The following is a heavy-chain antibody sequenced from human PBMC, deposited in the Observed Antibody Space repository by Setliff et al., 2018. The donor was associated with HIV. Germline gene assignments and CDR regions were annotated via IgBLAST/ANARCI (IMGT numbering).Heavy chain of an antibody. CDR2: IYYSGTT. Sequence: SETLSLTCTVSGGSISSGYYYWSWIRQHPGKGLEWIGYIYYSGTTYYNPSLESRVTISVDTSKDQFSLKLTSVTAADTAVYYCARPFDWGSSHPLGYWSQGTLVTVSS. J-gene: IGHJ4*02. D-gene: IGHD3-9*01. V-gene: IGHV4-31*03. CDR3: ARPFDWGSSHPLGY. CDR1: GGSISSGYYY.